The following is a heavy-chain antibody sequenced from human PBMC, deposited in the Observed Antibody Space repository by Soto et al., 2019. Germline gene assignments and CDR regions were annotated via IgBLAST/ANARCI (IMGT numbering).Heavy chain of an antibody. Sequence: SVKVSCKXSGGTFSSYAISWVRQAPGQGLEWMGGIIPIFGTANYAQKFQGRVTITADKSTSTAYMELSSLRSEDTAVYYCARDDIVVVTATAAYYYYGMDVWGQGTTVTVSS. D-gene: IGHD2-21*02. CDR1: GGTFSSYA. CDR3: ARDDIVVVTATAAYYYYGMDV. J-gene: IGHJ6*02. CDR2: IIPIFGTA. V-gene: IGHV1-69*06.